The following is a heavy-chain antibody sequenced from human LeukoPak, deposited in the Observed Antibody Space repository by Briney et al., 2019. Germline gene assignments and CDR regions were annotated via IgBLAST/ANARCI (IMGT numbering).Heavy chain of an antibody. D-gene: IGHD6-13*01. V-gene: IGHV3-23*01. J-gene: IGHJ3*02. CDR2: ISGSGGST. Sequence: GGTLRLSCAASGFTFSSYGMSWVRQAPGKGLEWVSAISGSGGSTYYADSVKGRFTISRDNSKNTLYLQMNSLRAEDTAVYYCASLRIAAAGRDAFDIWGQGTMVTVSS. CDR1: GFTFSSYG. CDR3: ASLRIAAAGRDAFDI.